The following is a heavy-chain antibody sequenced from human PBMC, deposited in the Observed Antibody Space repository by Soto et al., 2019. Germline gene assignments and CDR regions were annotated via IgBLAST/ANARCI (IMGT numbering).Heavy chain of an antibody. D-gene: IGHD3-22*01. CDR1: GYTFTSYG. Sequence: QVQLVQSGAEVKKPGASVKVSCKASGYTFTSYGIAWVRLAPGQGLEWMGWISAQNSKTNYARKFQGRATLTTDTSTNTAYWELRSLRTDDTAIYYCARGGYFHSGAYLGYWGQGTRVTVAS. V-gene: IGHV1-18*04. CDR2: ISAQNSKT. J-gene: IGHJ4*02. CDR3: ARGGYFHSGAYLGY.